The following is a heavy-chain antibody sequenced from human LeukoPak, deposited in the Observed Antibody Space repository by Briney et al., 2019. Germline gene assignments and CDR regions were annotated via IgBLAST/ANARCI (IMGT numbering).Heavy chain of an antibody. CDR1: GGSISSGGYY. V-gene: IGHV4-30-2*01. CDR2: IYHSGST. J-gene: IGHJ4*02. CDR3: ARGTILNY. D-gene: IGHD3-3*01. Sequence: PSETLSLTCAVSGGSISSGGYYWSWIRQPPGKGLEWIGYIYHSGSTYYNPSLKSRVTISVDRSKNQFSLKLSSVTAADTAVYYCARGTILNYWGQGTLVTVSS.